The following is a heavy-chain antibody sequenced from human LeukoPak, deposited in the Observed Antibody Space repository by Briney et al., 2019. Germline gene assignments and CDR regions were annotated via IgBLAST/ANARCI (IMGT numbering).Heavy chain of an antibody. CDR2: IDIDGSST. CDR1: GFTFSGYW. J-gene: IGHJ4*02. D-gene: IGHD6-13*01. CDR3: ARLYRGSWAYYFDY. Sequence: PGGSLRLSCAASGFTFSGYWMHWVRQAPGKGLVWVSRIDIDGSSTIYADSVQGRFTISRDNAKKSLYLQMNSLRAEDTAVYYCARLYRGSWAYYFDYWGQGILVTVSS. V-gene: IGHV3-74*01.